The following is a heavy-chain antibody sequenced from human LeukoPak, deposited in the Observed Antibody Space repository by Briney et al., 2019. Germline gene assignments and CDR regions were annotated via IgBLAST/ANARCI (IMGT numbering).Heavy chain of an antibody. J-gene: IGHJ4*02. CDR3: ARDRVGERDPDY. CDR1: GGSISSGSYY. V-gene: IGHV4-61*02. CDR2: IYTSGST. D-gene: IGHD1-26*01. Sequence: PSETLSLTCTVSGGSISSGSYYWSWIRQPAGKGLEWIGRIYTSGSTNYNPSLKSRVTISVDTSKNQFSLKLSSVTAADTAVYYCARDRVGERDPDYWGQGTLVTVSS.